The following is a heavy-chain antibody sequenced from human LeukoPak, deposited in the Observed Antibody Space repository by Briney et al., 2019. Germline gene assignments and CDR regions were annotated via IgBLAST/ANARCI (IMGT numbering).Heavy chain of an antibody. CDR2: ISYDGSNK. D-gene: IGHD3-3*01. CDR1: GFTFSSYS. J-gene: IGHJ4*02. CDR3: ARDARYDFWSGYPY. Sequence: PGGSLRLSCAASGFTFSSYSMNWVRQAPGKGLEWVAVISYDGSNKYYADSVKGRFTISRDNSKNTLYLQMNSLRAEDTAVYYCARDARYDFWSGYPYWGQGTLVTVSS. V-gene: IGHV3-30*03.